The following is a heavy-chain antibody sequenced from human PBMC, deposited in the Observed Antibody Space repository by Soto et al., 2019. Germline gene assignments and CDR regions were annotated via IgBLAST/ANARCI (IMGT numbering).Heavy chain of an antibody. V-gene: IGHV3-23*01. Sequence: PGGSLGLSCIASGFSFSSYAMSWVRQAPGKGLEWVSAISGAGSSTFYADSVKGRFSISRDNSKKTLFLQMDSLRAEDTAVFYCARFAYYYHRSGYYLDYWGQGTLVTVSS. CDR2: ISGAGSST. J-gene: IGHJ4*02. CDR3: ARFAYYYHRSGYYLDY. D-gene: IGHD3-22*01. CDR1: GFSFSSYA.